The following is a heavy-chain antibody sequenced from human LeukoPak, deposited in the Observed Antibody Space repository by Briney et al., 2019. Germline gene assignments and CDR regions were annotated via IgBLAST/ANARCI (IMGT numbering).Heavy chain of an antibody. J-gene: IGHJ5*02. CDR2: INHSGST. CDR1: GGSFSGYY. V-gene: IGHV4-34*01. D-gene: IGHD3-16*01. Sequence: PSETLSLTCAVYGGSFSGYYWSWIRQPPGRGREWIGEINHSGSTNYNPSLKSRVTISVDTSKNQFSLKLSSVTAADTAVYYCARGGGDLGWFDPWGQGTLVTVSS. CDR3: ARGGGDLGWFDP.